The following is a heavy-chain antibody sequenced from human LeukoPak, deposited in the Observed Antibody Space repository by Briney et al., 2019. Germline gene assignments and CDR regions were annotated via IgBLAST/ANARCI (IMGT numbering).Heavy chain of an antibody. V-gene: IGHV4-39*01. J-gene: IGHJ4*02. CDR2: IYHSGNT. D-gene: IGHD2-2*01. CDR3: ARRMRTNTWYYFDY. Sequence: SETLSLTCTVSGGSINSGHYYWAWIRQPPGKGLEWIGTIYHSGNTFYNLSLKSRLTISVDTSKNQFSLKLSSVTAADTAVYFCARRMRTNTWYYFDYWGPGTLVAVSS. CDR1: GGSINSGHYY.